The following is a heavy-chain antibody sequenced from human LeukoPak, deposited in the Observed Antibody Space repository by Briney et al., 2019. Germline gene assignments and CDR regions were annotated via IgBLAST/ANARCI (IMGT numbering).Heavy chain of an antibody. Sequence: SETLSLTCTVSGGSISSYYWSWIRQPPGKGLEWIGYIYYSGSTNYNPSLKSRVTMSVDTSKNQFSLKLSSVTAADTAVYYCASGEQYYYFDYWGQGTLVTVSS. CDR3: ASGEQYYYFDY. CDR1: GGSISSYY. J-gene: IGHJ4*02. CDR2: IYYSGST. V-gene: IGHV4-59*08. D-gene: IGHD6-19*01.